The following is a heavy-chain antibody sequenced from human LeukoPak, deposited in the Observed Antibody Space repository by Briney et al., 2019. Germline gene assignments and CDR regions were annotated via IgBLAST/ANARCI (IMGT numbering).Heavy chain of an antibody. V-gene: IGHV4-39*01. J-gene: IGHJ6*03. CDR3: ARCVCRGVIIRPSRYYYMDV. Sequence: KTSETLSLTCNVSGGSISSSSYYWGWIRQPPGKGLEWIGSIYYSGSTYYNPSLKSRVTISVDTSKNQFPLKLSSVTAADTAVYYCARCVCRGVIIRPSRYYYMDVWGKGTTVTISS. CDR2: IYYSGST. CDR1: GGSISSSSYY. D-gene: IGHD3-10*01.